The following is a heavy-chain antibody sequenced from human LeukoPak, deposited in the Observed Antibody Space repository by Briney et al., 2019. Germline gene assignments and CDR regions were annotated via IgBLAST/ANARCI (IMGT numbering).Heavy chain of an antibody. CDR1: GGSISSYY. D-gene: IGHD4-17*01. Sequence: PSETLSLTCTVSGGSISSYYWSCIRQPPGKGLEWIGYIYSSGSTNYNPSLKSRVTISVDTSKNQFSLKLSSVSAADTAVYYCARADYGVNSGFWGLFDYWGRGTLVTVSS. CDR3: ARADYGVNSGFWGLFDY. CDR2: IYSSGST. V-gene: IGHV4-59*01. J-gene: IGHJ4*02.